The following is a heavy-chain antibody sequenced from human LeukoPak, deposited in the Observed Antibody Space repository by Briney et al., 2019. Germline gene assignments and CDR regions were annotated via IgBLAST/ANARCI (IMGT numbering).Heavy chain of an antibody. J-gene: IGHJ4*02. CDR2: ISWDGGST. CDR3: AKDRNYYGSGSFDY. D-gene: IGHD3-10*01. Sequence: GGSLRLSCAASGFTFDDYAMHWVRQAPGKGLEWVSLISWDGGSTYYADSVKGRFTISRDNSKNSLYLQMNSLRAEDTALYYCAKDRNYYGSGSFDYWGQGTLVTVSS. V-gene: IGHV3-43D*03. CDR1: GFTFDDYA.